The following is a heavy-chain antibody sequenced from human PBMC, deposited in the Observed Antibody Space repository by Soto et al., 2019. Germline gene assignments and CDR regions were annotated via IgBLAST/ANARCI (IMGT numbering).Heavy chain of an antibody. J-gene: IGHJ3*02. CDR3: AREGRLQDRYDSSGYYYAGGAFDI. CDR1: GYTFTSYA. CDR2: INAGDGNT. Sequence: ASVKVSCKASGYTFTSYAMHWVRQAPGQRLEWMGWINAGDGNTKYSQKFQGRVTITRDTSASTAYMELSSLRSEDTAVYYCAREGRLQDRYDSSGYYYAGGAFDIWGQATMVTVSS. D-gene: IGHD3-22*01. V-gene: IGHV1-3*01.